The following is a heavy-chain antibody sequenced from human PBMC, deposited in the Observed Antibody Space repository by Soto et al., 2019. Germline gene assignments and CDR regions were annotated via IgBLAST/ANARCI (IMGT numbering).Heavy chain of an antibody. CDR1: GYTFTSNG. D-gene: IGHD3-3*01. CDR3: ARVYDFWSGYQTPFDY. J-gene: IGHJ4*02. Sequence: ASVKVSCKASGYTFTSNGLSWVRQAPGQGLEWMGWISVYNDKTNYTQKLQGRVTMTTDTSTSTAYMELRSLRSDDTAVYYCARVYDFWSGYQTPFDYWGQGTLVTVSS. CDR2: ISVYNDKT. V-gene: IGHV1-18*01.